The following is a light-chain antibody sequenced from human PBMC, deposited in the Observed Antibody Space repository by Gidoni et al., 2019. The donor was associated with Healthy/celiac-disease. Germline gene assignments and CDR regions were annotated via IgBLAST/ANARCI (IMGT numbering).Light chain of an antibody. V-gene: IGKV3-20*01. CDR3: QQYGSSPYS. J-gene: IGKJ2*03. Sequence: DNVLTQSPGTLSLSAGERATLSCRTSQSVSSSYLAWYQQKPGQAPRLLIYGASSRATGIPDRFSGSGSGTDFTLTISRLQPEDFAVYYCQQYGSSPYSFGQGTKLEIK. CDR1: QSVSSSY. CDR2: GAS.